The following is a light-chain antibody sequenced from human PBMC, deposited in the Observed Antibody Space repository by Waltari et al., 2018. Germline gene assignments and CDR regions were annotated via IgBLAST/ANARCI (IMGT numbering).Light chain of an antibody. Sequence: EIVLTQSPGTLSLSPGERATLSGRASQSVSSSYLAWYQQKPGQAPRLIIYGASSRATGIPDRFSGSGSGTDFTLTISRLEPEDFAVYYCQQGTFGQGTKVEIK. J-gene: IGKJ1*01. V-gene: IGKV3-20*01. CDR3: QQGT. CDR2: GAS. CDR1: QSVSSSY.